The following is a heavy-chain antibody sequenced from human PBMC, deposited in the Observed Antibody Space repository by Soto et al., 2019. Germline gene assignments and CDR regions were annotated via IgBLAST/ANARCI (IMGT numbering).Heavy chain of an antibody. CDR2: IIPIFGTA. V-gene: IGHV1-69*01. Sequence: QVQLVQSGAEVKKPGSSVKVSCKASGGTFSSYAISWVRQAPGQGLEWMGGIIPIFGTANYAQKFQGRVTITADESTSTAYMELSSLRSEDTAVYYCARDGSGSYYNGYNWFDPWGQGTLVTVSS. CDR3: ARDGSGSYYNGYNWFDP. CDR1: GGTFSSYA. J-gene: IGHJ5*02. D-gene: IGHD3-10*01.